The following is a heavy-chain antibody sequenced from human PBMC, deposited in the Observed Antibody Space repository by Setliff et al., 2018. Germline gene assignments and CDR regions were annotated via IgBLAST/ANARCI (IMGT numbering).Heavy chain of an antibody. CDR1: GGPLNSYS. Sequence: GPSVKVSCKASGGPLNSYSFSWVRQAPGQGLEWMGRIIPVLDITRYSQKFQGRVTITADKSTGIIYMELTSLRSDDTAVYYCARHPPPPNYFDIGALDSWGQGTLVTVSS. CDR2: IIPVLDIT. V-gene: IGHV1-69*02. D-gene: IGHD3-22*01. J-gene: IGHJ4*02. CDR3: ARHPPPPNYFDIGALDS.